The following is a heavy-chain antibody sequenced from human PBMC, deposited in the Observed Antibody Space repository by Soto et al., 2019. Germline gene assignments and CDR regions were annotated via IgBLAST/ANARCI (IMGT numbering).Heavy chain of an antibody. CDR3: TTDPGDYEDY. J-gene: IGHJ4*02. Sequence: GGSLRLSCAASGLTFRNAWMSWVRQAPGRGLEWVGRIKNKKDGGTADYAAPVKGRFTISRDDSTNTLYLQMSSLRTEDTAVYYCTTDPGDYEDYWGQGAQVTVS. CDR1: GLTFRNAW. D-gene: IGHD4-17*01. V-gene: IGHV3-15*01. CDR2: IKNKKDGGTA.